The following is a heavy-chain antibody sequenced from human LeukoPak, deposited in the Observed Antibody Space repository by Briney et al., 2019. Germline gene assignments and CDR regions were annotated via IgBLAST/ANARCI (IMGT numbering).Heavy chain of an antibody. CDR1: GFTFTNYA. D-gene: IGHD3-9*01. J-gene: IGHJ5*02. CDR2: ISGSGRST. CDR3: AKDGQATGYYSHNRFDP. V-gene: IGHV3-23*01. Sequence: GGSLRLSCAASGFTFTNYAISWVRQAPGKGLEWVAAISGSGRSTYYADSVKGRFTISSDNSKNTVHLRMNSLRAEDTAVYYCAKDGQATGYYSHNRFDPWGQGTLVTVSS.